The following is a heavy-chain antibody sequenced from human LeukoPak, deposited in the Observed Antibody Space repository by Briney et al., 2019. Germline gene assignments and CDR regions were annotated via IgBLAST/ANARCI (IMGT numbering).Heavy chain of an antibody. CDR1: DDSFSSHY. CDR2: ISYIGST. CDR3: ARDLVTVTKGFDI. V-gene: IGHV4-59*11. D-gene: IGHD4-17*01. Sequence: KTSETLSLTCAVSDDSFSSHYWTWIRQPPGKGLEWIGYISYIGSTNYNPSLKSRVTISIDTSRNQFSLRLSSVTAADTAVYYCARDLVTVTKGFDIWGQGTMVSVPS. J-gene: IGHJ3*02.